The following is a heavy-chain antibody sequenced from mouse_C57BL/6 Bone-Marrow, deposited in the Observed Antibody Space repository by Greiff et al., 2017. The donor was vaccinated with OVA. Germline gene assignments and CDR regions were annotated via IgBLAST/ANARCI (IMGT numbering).Heavy chain of an antibody. CDR2: IYPGSGNT. Sequence: QVQLQQSGPELVKPGASVKISCKASGYSFTSYYIHWVKQRPGQGLEWIGWIYPGSGNTKYNEKFKGKATLTADTSSSTAYMQLSSLTSEDSAVYYCARSCDGYLYGDYWGQGTTLTVSS. CDR3: ARSCDGYLYGDY. CDR1: GYSFTSYY. D-gene: IGHD2-3*01. V-gene: IGHV1-66*01. J-gene: IGHJ2*01.